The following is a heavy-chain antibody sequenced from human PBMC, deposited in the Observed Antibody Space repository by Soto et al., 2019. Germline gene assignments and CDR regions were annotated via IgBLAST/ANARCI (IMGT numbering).Heavy chain of an antibody. D-gene: IGHD3-10*01. CDR3: ARYGSGTYYPTTFDY. CDR1: GGSISSADYY. V-gene: IGHV4-31*03. Sequence: QVQLQESGPGLVKPSQTLSLTCTVSGGSISSADYYWSWIRQHPGKGLGWIGYSYYSGSTYYNPSLKRRVTISVDTSKNLFSLKLSSVTAADTAVYYCARYGSGTYYPTTFDYWGQGTLVTVSS. J-gene: IGHJ4*02. CDR2: SYYSGST.